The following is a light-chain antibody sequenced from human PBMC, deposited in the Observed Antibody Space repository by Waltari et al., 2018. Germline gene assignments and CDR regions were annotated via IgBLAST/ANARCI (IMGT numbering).Light chain of an antibody. CDR3: ASYAGSSKGV. CDR2: AVS. V-gene: IGLV2-23*02. J-gene: IGLJ2*01. Sequence: QSALTQPASVSGSPGQSITISCTGTSSDVGNYKRVSWYQQHPGKAPKLMIYAVSKRPSGVSDRISDCKSGDIASLTVSGLQPEDEAEYFGASYAGSSKGVFGGGTKVTVL. CDR1: SSDVGNYKR.